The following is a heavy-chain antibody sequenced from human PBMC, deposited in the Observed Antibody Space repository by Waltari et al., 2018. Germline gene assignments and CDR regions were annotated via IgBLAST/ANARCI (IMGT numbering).Heavy chain of an antibody. D-gene: IGHD6-19*01. CDR3: AKGHIAVAGHFDY. Sequence: EVQLVESGGGLVQPGRSLRLACAASGFTFDDYAMHWVRPAPGKGQEWVSCISWNSGSIGYADSVKGRFTISRDNAKNSLYLQMNSRRAEDTALYYCAKGHIAVAGHFDYWGQGTLVTVSS. V-gene: IGHV3-9*01. J-gene: IGHJ4*02. CDR2: ISWNSGSI. CDR1: GFTFDDYA.